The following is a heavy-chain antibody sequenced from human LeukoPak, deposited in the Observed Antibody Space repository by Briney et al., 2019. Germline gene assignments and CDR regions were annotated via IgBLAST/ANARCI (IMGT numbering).Heavy chain of an antibody. D-gene: IGHD3-10*01. CDR1: GGSISSYY. Sequence: SETLSLTCTVSGGSISSYYWSWIRQPPGKGLEWIGYIYYSGSTNYKPSLKSRVTISVETSKNQFSLKLRSVTAADTAVYYCARGNFYDNKGYSPELRYWGQGTLVTVSS. J-gene: IGHJ4*02. CDR3: ARGNFYDNKGYSPELRY. V-gene: IGHV4-59*01. CDR2: IYYSGST.